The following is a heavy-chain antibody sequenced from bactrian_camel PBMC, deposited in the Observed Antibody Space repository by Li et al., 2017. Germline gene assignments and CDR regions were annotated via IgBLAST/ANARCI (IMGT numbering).Heavy chain of an antibody. CDR1: EFSVDDSI. V-gene: IGHV3S53*01. CDR3: AADESDPDCGLLVRGVHPNGGI. Sequence: HVQLVESGGGSVQVGGSLRLSCTAFEFSVDDSIVAWYRQAPGTRCEMVASFDNGGSPYYSDSVKGRFTISQDNAENTVYLQMNRLKPEDTAVYYCAADESDPDCGLLVRGVHPNGGIWGQGTQVTVS. CDR2: FDNGGSP. D-gene: IGHD6*01. J-gene: IGHJ4*01.